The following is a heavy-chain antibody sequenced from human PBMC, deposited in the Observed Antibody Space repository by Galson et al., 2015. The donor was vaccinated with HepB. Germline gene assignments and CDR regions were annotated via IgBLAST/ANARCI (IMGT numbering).Heavy chain of an antibody. Sequence: SLRLSCAASGFTFSSYGMHWVRQAPGKGLEWVAVIWYDGSNKYYADSVKGRFTISRDNSKNTLYLQMNSLRAEDTAVYYCARDRGGITIFGVVTHRYGMDVWGQGTTVTVSS. CDR1: GFTFSSYG. CDR3: ARDRGGITIFGVVTHRYGMDV. D-gene: IGHD3-3*01. J-gene: IGHJ6*02. CDR2: IWYDGSNK. V-gene: IGHV3-33*01.